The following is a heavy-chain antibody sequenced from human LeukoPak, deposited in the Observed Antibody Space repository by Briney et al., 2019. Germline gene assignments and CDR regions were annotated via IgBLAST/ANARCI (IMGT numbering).Heavy chain of an antibody. CDR1: GGSVSSYY. J-gene: IGHJ3*02. V-gene: IGHV4-59*02. Sequence: PSETLSLTCTVSGGSVSSYYWSWIRRPPGRGLEWIAYLSHSGSSDSNPSLTSRVTTLVDTSKNQFSLKLTSVTAADTAVYYCARARYVNAWHAFDIWGHGTMVTVSS. CDR2: LSHSGSS. D-gene: IGHD3-9*01. CDR3: ARARYVNAWHAFDI.